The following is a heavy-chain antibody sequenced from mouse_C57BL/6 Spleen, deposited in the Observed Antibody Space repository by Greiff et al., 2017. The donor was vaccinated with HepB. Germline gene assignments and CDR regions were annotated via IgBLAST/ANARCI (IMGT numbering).Heavy chain of an antibody. CDR2: ISDGGSYT. CDR3: ARDGYGSSYDY. Sequence: EVKVVESGGGLVKPGGSLKLSCAASGFTFSSYAMSWVRQTPEKRLEWVATISDGGSYTYYPDNVKGRFTISRDNAKHNLYLQMSHLKSEDTAMYYCARDGYGSSYDYWGQGTTLTVSS. V-gene: IGHV5-4*01. D-gene: IGHD1-1*01. J-gene: IGHJ2*01. CDR1: GFTFSSYA.